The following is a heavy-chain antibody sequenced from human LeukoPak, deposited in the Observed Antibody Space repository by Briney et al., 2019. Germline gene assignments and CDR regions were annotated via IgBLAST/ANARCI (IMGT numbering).Heavy chain of an antibody. CDR3: ARVVTIFGVVTPSSWFDP. V-gene: IGHV1-2*02. CDR1: GYTFTGYY. Sequence: GASVKVSCKASGYTFTGYYMHWVRQAPGQGLEWMGWINPNSGGTNYAQKFQGRVTMTTDTSTSTAYMELRSLRSDDTAVYYCARVVTIFGVVTPSSWFDPWGQGTLVTVSS. J-gene: IGHJ5*02. CDR2: INPNSGGT. D-gene: IGHD3-3*01.